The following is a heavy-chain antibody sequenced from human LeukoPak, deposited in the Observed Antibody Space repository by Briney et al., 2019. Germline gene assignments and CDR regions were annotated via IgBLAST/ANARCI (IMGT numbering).Heavy chain of an antibody. CDR1: GFTFSSYA. J-gene: IGHJ4*02. Sequence: GSLRLSCAASGFTFSSYAVTWVRQAPGKGLEWVSGITGSGDTTFYADSVKGRFTISRDNSKNTLYLQMHSLRSEDTAVYYCVKDYSTIAAAANPLFDYCGQGALVTVSS. CDR2: ITGSGDTT. D-gene: IGHD6-13*01. V-gene: IGHV3-23*01. CDR3: VKDYSTIAAAANPLFDY.